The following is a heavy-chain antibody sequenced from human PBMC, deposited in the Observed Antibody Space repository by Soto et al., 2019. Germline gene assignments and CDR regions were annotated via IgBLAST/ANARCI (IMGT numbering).Heavy chain of an antibody. CDR3: AKAGPNSHGRNYFDH. CDR1: GFTFSSYA. J-gene: IGHJ4*02. V-gene: IGHV3-23*01. CDR2: ISDTGGNT. D-gene: IGHD1-26*01. Sequence: GSLRLSCAASGFTFSSYATSWVRQAPGKGLEWISSISDTGGNTYYADSMKGRFTISRDNSMNTLYLQMNSLRAEDTAVYYCAKAGPNSHGRNYFDHWGQGTLVTVSS.